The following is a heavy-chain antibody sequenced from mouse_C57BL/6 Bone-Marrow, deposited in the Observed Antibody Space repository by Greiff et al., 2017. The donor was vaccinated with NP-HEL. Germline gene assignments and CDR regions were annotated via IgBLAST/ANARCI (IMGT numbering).Heavy chain of an antibody. CDR1: GYSITSGYY. CDR2: ISYDGSN. V-gene: IGHV3-6*01. D-gene: IGHD1-1*01. CDR3: ARRGTTVVEHFDY. Sequence: ESGPGLVKPSQSLSLTCSVTGYSITSGYYWNWIRQFPGNKREWMGYISYDGSNNYNPSLKNRISITRDTSKNQFFLKLNSVTTEDTATYYCARRGTTVVEHFDYWGQGTTLTVSS. J-gene: IGHJ2*01.